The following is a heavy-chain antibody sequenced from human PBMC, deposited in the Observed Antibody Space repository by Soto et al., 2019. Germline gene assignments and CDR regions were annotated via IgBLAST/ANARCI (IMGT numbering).Heavy chain of an antibody. Sequence: QVQLVQSGPEVKKPGASVKVSCKASGYSFSTYTISWVRQAPGQGLEWMGRISNYNGNTDYAQKFEGRLVMTTETSTTTAYMELTSLTSDDAAVYYCARTSVVNSLDYWGQGTLVSVSS. V-gene: IGHV1-18*01. CDR3: ARTSVVNSLDY. D-gene: IGHD4-17*01. CDR1: GYSFSTYT. CDR2: ISNYNGNT. J-gene: IGHJ4*02.